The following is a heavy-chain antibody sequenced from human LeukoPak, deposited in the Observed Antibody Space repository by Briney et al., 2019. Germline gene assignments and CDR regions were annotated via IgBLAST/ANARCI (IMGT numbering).Heavy chain of an antibody. J-gene: IGHJ3*02. CDR1: GGSISSYY. D-gene: IGHD2-21*02. CDR2: IYYSGST. CDR3: ARHLLEAYCGGDCYSWVDAFDI. Sequence: SETLSLTGTGSGGSISSYYWSWIRQPPGKGLEWIGYIYYSGSTNYNPSLKSRVTISVDTSKNQFSLKLSSVTAADTAVYYCARHLLEAYCGGDCYSWVDAFDIWGQGTMVTVSS. V-gene: IGHV4-59*08.